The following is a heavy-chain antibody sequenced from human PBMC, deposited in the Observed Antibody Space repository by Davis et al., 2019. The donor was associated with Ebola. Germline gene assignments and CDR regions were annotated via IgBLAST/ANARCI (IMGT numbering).Heavy chain of an antibody. Sequence: SETLSLTCTVSGGSISSSSYYWGWIRQPPGKGLEWIGSIYYSGSTYYNPSLKSRVTISVDTSKNQFSLKLSSVTAADTAVYYCARPILIAARRFERDYYYGMDVWGQGTTVTVSS. CDR1: GGSISSSSYY. V-gene: IGHV4-39*01. J-gene: IGHJ6*02. D-gene: IGHD6-6*01. CDR2: IYYSGST. CDR3: ARPILIAARRFERDYYYGMDV.